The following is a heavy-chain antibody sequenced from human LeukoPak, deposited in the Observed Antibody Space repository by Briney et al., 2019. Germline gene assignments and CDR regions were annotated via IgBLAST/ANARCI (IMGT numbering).Heavy chain of an antibody. V-gene: IGHV3-23*01. D-gene: IGHD3-9*01. Sequence: GGSLRLSCAASGFTFSSHGMSWVRQAPGKGLEWVSAISGSGGSTYYADSVKGRFTISRDSSKNTLYLQMNSLRAEDTAVYYCAKCILTGYYKGYMDVWGKGTTVTISS. CDR3: AKCILTGYYKGYMDV. CDR2: ISGSGGST. CDR1: GFTFSSHG. J-gene: IGHJ6*03.